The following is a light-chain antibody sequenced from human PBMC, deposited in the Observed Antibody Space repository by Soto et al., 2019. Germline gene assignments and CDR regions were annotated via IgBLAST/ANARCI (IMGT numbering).Light chain of an antibody. V-gene: IGKV3-15*01. Sequence: IVIAQSPATLSVSPGERVTLSCRASQSVSRNLAWYQQKPGQAPRLLIYGATTRATGIPARLSGSGSGTDFTLTIRRLEPEDFAVYYCQQYGSSGTFGQGTKVDI. CDR2: GAT. CDR1: QSVSRN. J-gene: IGKJ1*01. CDR3: QQYGSSGT.